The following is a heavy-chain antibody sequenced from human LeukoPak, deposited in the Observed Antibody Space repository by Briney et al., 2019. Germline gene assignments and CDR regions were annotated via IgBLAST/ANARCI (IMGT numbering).Heavy chain of an antibody. D-gene: IGHD6-19*01. CDR1: GGPISSYY. CDR2: INHSGST. J-gene: IGHJ4*02. V-gene: IGHV4-34*01. Sequence: PSETLSLTCTVSGGPISSYYWSWIRQPPGKGLEWIGEINHSGSTNYNPSLKSRVTISVDTSKNQFSLKLSSVTAADTAVYYCASLGGSGWYWDYWGQGTLVTVSS. CDR3: ASLGGSGWYWDY.